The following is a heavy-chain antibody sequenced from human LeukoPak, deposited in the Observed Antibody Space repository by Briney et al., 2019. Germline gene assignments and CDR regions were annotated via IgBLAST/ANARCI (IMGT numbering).Heavy chain of an antibody. Sequence: SETLSLTCTVSGGSISSYYWSWIRQPPGKGLEWIGYIYYSGSTNYNPSLKSRVTISVDTSKNQLSLKLSSVTAADTAVYYCARASRDSGSLAWGQGTLVTVSS. CDR1: GGSISSYY. D-gene: IGHD1-26*01. V-gene: IGHV4-59*01. CDR2: IYYSGST. CDR3: ARASRDSGSLA. J-gene: IGHJ5*02.